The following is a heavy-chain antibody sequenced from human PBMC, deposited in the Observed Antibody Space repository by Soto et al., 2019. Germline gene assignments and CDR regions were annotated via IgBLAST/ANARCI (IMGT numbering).Heavy chain of an antibody. J-gene: IGHJ4*02. CDR1: GYSFTSYW. CDR2: IDPSDSYT. CDR3: ARHGRAARHYDY. D-gene: IGHD6-6*01. V-gene: IGHV5-10-1*01. Sequence: GESLKISCKGSGYSFTSYWISWVRQMPGKGLEWMGRIDPSDSYTNYSPSFQGHVTISADKSISTAYLQWSSLKASDTAMYYCARHGRAARHYDYWGQGTLVTVSS.